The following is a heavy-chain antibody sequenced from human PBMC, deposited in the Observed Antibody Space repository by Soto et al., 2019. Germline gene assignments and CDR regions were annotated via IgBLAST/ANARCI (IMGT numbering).Heavy chain of an antibody. J-gene: IGHJ4*02. CDR1: GGSISTFH. D-gene: IGHD1-26*01. Sequence: QVQLQESGPGLVKPSETLSLTCSVSGGSISTFHWSWIRQPPGKGPEWIGYVYYTGSTNYNPSSTSRVTISVDTSKNQFSLKLTSVTAADTAVYYCVRWVGHFDLWGQGTLVTVSS. V-gene: IGHV4-59*03. CDR3: VRWVGHFDL. CDR2: VYYTGST.